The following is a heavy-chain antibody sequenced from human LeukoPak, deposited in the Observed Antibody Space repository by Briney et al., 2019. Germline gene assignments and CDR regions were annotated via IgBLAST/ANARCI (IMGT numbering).Heavy chain of an antibody. CDR3: ARDLYSSSPGAFDI. D-gene: IGHD6-13*01. J-gene: IGHJ3*02. CDR2: TYYRSKWYN. V-gene: IGHV6-1*01. Sequence: SQTLSLTCAISGNSVSSNSAAWNWIRQSPSGGLEWLGRTYYRSKWYNDYAVSVKSRITINPDTSKNQFSLQLNSVTPEDTAVYYCARDLYSSSPGAFDIWGQGAMVTVSS. CDR1: GNSVSSNSAA.